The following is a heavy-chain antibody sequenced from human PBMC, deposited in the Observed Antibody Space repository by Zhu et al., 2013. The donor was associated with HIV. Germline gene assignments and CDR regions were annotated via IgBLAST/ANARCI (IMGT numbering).Heavy chain of an antibody. D-gene: IGHD3-10*01. J-gene: IGHJ6*02. Sequence: QVQLVQSGAEVKRPGASVKVSCKASGYTFYNYALSWVRQAPGQGLEWMGWINPNTGDTFYSEEFQGRLAMTSDTSINTVDMEMSSLRSDDSAIYYCSRSTSITLFGFIVGHYYYAMDLWGQGTAVVVSS. V-gene: IGHV1-2*02. CDR3: SRSTSITLFGFIVGHYYYAMDL. CDR2: INPNTGDT. CDR1: GYTFYNYA.